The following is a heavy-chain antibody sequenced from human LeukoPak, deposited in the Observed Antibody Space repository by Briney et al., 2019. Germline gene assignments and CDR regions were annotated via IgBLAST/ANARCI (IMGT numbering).Heavy chain of an antibody. V-gene: IGHV3-23*01. CDR2: ISGSGGST. D-gene: IGHD1-26*01. CDR1: GFTFSSYA. Sequence: GGSLRLSCAASGFTFSSYAMTWVRQAPGKGLEWVSAISGSGGSTYYADSVKGRFTISRDNSKNTLYLQMNSLRAEDTAVYYCAKVLREWELLPFDYWGQGTLVTVSS. CDR3: AKVLREWELLPFDY. J-gene: IGHJ4*02.